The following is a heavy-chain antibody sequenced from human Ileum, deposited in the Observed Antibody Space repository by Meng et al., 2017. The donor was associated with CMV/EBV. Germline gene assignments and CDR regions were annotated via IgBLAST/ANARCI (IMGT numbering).Heavy chain of an antibody. Sequence: GESLKISCAASGFTFSSYGMHWVRQAPGKGLEWVAFIRYDGSNKYYADSVKGRFTISRDNSKNTLYLQMNSLRAEDTAVYYCAKDHYDSSGYQDFDYWGQGTPVTVSS. V-gene: IGHV3-30*02. J-gene: IGHJ4*02. CDR1: GFTFSSYG. CDR3: AKDHYDSSGYQDFDY. CDR2: IRYDGSNK. D-gene: IGHD3-22*01.